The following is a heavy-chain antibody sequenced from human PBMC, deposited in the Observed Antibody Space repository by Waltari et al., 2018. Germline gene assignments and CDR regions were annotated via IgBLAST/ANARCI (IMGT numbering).Heavy chain of an antibody. J-gene: IGHJ4*02. CDR1: GFTFSSYA. CDR2: SSGSGGST. V-gene: IGHV3-23*01. CDR3: AKVPTVVTPRDY. Sequence: EVQLLESGGGLVQPGGSLRLSCAASGFTFSSYAMSWVRQAPGKGREWVSASSGSGGSTYYADSVKGRFTISRDNSKNTLYLQMNSLRAEDTAVYYCAKVPTVVTPRDYWGQGTLVTVSS. D-gene: IGHD4-17*01.